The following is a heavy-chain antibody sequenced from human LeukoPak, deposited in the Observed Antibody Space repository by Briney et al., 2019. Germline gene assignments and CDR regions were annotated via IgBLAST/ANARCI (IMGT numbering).Heavy chain of an antibody. J-gene: IGHJ4*02. CDR3: AKAPRGEVGASSFDY. CDR1: GFTFSSYG. Sequence: GGSLRVSCAASGFTFSSYGMHWVRQAPGNGLEWVAVISYDGSNKYYADSVKGRFTISRDNSKNTLYLQMNSLRAEDTAVYYCAKAPRGEVGASSFDYWGQGTLVTVSS. V-gene: IGHV3-30*18. CDR2: ISYDGSNK. D-gene: IGHD1-26*01.